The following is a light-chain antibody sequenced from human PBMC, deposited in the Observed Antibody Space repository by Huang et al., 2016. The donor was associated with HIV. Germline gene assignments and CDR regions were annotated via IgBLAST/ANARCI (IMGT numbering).Light chain of an antibody. CDR2: GAS. V-gene: IGKV3-20*01. J-gene: IGKJ2*01. Sequence: EIVLTQSPGTLSLSAGERATLSCRASQSVSSSYVAWYQQKPGQTPRLLMYGASSRATGIPDRFSGSGSGTDFTLTISGLEPEDFAVYFCQQYGSSPYTFGQGTKLEIK. CDR1: QSVSSSY. CDR3: QQYGSSPYT.